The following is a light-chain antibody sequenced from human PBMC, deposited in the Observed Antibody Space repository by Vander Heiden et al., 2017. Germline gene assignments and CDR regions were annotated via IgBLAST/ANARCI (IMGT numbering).Light chain of an antibody. CDR3: CSYAGSLGV. CDR1: SSDVGGYNY. V-gene: IGLV2-11*01. Sequence: QSALTQPRSVSGSPGQSVTISCTGTSSDVGGYNYVSWYQQHPGKAPKLMIYDVSKRPSGVPDRFSGSKSGNKAYLTISGLQAEEEADDYCCSYAGSLGVFGGGTKLTVL. J-gene: IGLJ3*02. CDR2: DVS.